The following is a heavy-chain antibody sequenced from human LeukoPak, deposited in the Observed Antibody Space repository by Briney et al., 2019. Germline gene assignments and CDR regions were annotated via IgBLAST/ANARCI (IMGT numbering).Heavy chain of an antibody. CDR3: ARDDYYYYYYMDV. Sequence: PGGSLRLSCAASGFTLSSYWMSWVRQAPGKGLEWVANIKQDGSEKYYVDSVKGRFTISRDNAKNSLYLQMNSLRAEDTAVYYCARDDYYYYYYMDVWGKGTTVTISS. CDR1: GFTLSSYW. V-gene: IGHV3-7*01. J-gene: IGHJ6*03. CDR2: IKQDGSEK.